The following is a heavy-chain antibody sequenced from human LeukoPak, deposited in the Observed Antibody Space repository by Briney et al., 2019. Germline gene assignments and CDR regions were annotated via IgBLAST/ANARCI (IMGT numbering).Heavy chain of an antibody. CDR1: GGSISSSSYY. J-gene: IGHJ6*03. CDR2: IYYSGST. CDR3: ARDTSYYGSGRNMDV. V-gene: IGHV4-39*07. Sequence: SSETLSLTCTVSGGSISSSSYYWGWIRQPPGKGLEWIGSIYYSGSTYYNPSLKSRVTMSVDTSKNQFSLKLSSVTAADTAVYYCARDTSYYGSGRNMDVWGKGTTVTVSS. D-gene: IGHD3-10*01.